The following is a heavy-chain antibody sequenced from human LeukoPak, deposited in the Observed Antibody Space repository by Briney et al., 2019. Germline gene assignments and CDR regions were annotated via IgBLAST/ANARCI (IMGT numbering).Heavy chain of an antibody. V-gene: IGHV3-53*01. CDR3: AREYCSGGSCYRRQYYFDY. Sequence: GGSLRLSCAVSGFTVSSNSMSWARQAPGKGLEWVSILYSGGGTDYADSVKGRFTIPRDNSKNTLYLGMNSLRVEDTAVYYCAREYCSGGSCYRRQYYFDYWGQGTLVTVSS. CDR1: GFTVSSNS. J-gene: IGHJ4*02. CDR2: LYSGGGT. D-gene: IGHD2-15*01.